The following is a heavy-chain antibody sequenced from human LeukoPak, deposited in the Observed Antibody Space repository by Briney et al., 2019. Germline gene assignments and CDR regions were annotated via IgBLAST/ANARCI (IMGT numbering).Heavy chain of an antibody. V-gene: IGHV4-31*03. CDR2: IYYSEST. Sequence: SQTLSLTCTVSGGSISSGGYYWSWIRQHPGKGLEWIGYIYYSESTYYNPSLKSRVTISVDTSKNQFSLKLSSVTAADTAVYYCASLGYCSGGSCSRPPPPYSRFDYWGQGTLVTVSS. D-gene: IGHD2-15*01. CDR3: ASLGYCSGGSCSRPPPPYSRFDY. J-gene: IGHJ4*02. CDR1: GGSISSGGYY.